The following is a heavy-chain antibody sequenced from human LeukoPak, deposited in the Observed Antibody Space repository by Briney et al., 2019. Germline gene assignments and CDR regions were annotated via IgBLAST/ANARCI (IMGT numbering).Heavy chain of an antibody. Sequence: PSQTLSLTCTVSGGSISSGSYYWSWIRQSPGKGLEWIGYISYSGSTNYNPSLKSRVTISVDTSKNQFSLKLSSVTAADTAVYYCARGYSNYNSWGQGTLVTVSS. V-gene: IGHV4-61*01. CDR2: ISYSGST. CDR3: ARGYSNYNS. CDR1: GGSISSGSYY. D-gene: IGHD4-11*01. J-gene: IGHJ4*02.